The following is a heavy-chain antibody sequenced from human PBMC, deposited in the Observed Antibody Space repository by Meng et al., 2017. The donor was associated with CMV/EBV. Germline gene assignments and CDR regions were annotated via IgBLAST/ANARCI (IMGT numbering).Heavy chain of an antibody. CDR1: GFTFSSYG. CDR2: ISSSGGTT. CDR3: AKALCSTTTCTFDY. J-gene: IGHJ4*02. V-gene: IGHV3-23*01. Sequence: GGSLRLSCVASGFTFSSYGMHWVRQAPGKGLEWVSGISSSGGTTHHADSVKDRFTISRDNSINTLYLQMSSLRPDDTAVFYCAKALCSTTTCTFDYWGQGILVTVSS. D-gene: IGHD2-2*01.